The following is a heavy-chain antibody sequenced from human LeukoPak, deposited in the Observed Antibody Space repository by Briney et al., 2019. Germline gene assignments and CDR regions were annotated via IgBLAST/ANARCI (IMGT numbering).Heavy chain of an antibody. D-gene: IGHD2-15*01. V-gene: IGHV1-3*01. CDR1: GYTFSSYA. Sequence: ASVKVSCKASGYTFSSYAMHWVRQAPGQRLEWMGWINAGNGNTKYSQKFQGRVTMTRDTSTSTVYMELSSLRSEDTAVYYCARERCECSGGSCYSYCYYGMDVWGQGTTVTVSS. J-gene: IGHJ6*02. CDR3: ARERCECSGGSCYSYCYYGMDV. CDR2: INAGNGNT.